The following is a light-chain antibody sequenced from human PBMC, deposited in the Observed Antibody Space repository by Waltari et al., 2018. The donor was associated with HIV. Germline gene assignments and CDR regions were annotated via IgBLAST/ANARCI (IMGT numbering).Light chain of an antibody. V-gene: IGLV2-23*01. Sequence: QSDLTKPASVSGSPGQSITISCTGTSSDVGSYHLVLWYQQHPGKTPKLMIYEGSKRPSGVSNRFSGSKSCNTASLTISGLQAEDEADYYCCSYAGSSTLEVFGGGTKLTVL. J-gene: IGLJ2*01. CDR2: EGS. CDR1: SSDVGSYHL. CDR3: CSYAGSSTLEV.